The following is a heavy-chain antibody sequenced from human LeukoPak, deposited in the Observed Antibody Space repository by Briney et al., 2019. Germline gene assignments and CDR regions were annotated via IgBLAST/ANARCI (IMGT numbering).Heavy chain of an antibody. CDR1: GGSISSGGYY. Sequence: NPSETLSLTCTVSGGSISSGGYYWSWIRQHPGKGLEWIGYIYYSGSTYYNPSLKSRVTISVDTSKNQISLKLSSVTAADTAVYYCAREVEYCSGGGCYSYYFDYWGQGTLVTVSS. CDR2: IYYSGST. J-gene: IGHJ4*02. V-gene: IGHV4-31*03. CDR3: AREVEYCSGGGCYSYYFDY. D-gene: IGHD2-15*01.